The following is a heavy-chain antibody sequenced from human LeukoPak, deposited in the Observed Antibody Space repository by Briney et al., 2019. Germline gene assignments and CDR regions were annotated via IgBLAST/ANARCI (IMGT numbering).Heavy chain of an antibody. Sequence: GESLKISCKGSGYSFTSYWITWVRQTPGKGLEWMGRIDPSESYTNYSPYFQGHVTISADKSISTAYLQWSSLKASDTAMYYCARHHSSNWRGFDPWGQGTLVTVSS. V-gene: IGHV5-10-1*01. J-gene: IGHJ5*02. D-gene: IGHD6-13*01. CDR2: IDPSESYT. CDR3: ARHHSSNWRGFDP. CDR1: GYSFTSYW.